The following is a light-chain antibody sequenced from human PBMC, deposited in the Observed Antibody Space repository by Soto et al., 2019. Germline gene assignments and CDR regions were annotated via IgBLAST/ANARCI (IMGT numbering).Light chain of an antibody. CDR2: AAS. J-gene: IGKJ1*01. V-gene: IGKV1-39*01. Sequence: DIQMTQSPSSLPASVGDRVTITCRASQSISSYLNWYQQKPGKAPKLLIYAASSLQSGVPSRFSGSESGTNFTLTISSLQPEDVATYSCNQCYITPQTFVQGTKV. CDR1: QSISSY. CDR3: NQCYITPQT.